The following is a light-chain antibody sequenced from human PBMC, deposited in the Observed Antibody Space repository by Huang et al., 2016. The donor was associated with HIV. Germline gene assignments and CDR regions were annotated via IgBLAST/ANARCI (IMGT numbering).Light chain of an antibody. CDR3: QQSYNTPLT. Sequence: DIQMTQSPSSLSASVGDRVTITCRASQSINSYLNWYQQKPGKAPKVLIYAASSLQSGVSSRFSGSGSGTYFTLTINSLQPEDFAIYYCQQSYNTPLTFGGGTRLEIK. V-gene: IGKV1-39*01. J-gene: IGKJ4*01. CDR1: QSINSY. CDR2: AAS.